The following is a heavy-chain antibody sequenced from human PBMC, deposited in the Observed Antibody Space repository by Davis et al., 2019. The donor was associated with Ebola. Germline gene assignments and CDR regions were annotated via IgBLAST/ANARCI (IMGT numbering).Heavy chain of an antibody. J-gene: IGHJ4*02. Sequence: SLKVSCKTSGGSVSSHPISWVRQAPRQGLEWMGGIIPIFDTPHYAQKFQGRITITADASTSTAYMELSSLRSEYTATYFCARDFDGGNYYFDYWGPGTPVTVSS. D-gene: IGHD3-9*01. CDR3: ARDFDGGNYYFDY. V-gene: IGHV1-69*13. CDR1: GGSVSSHP. CDR2: IIPIFDTP.